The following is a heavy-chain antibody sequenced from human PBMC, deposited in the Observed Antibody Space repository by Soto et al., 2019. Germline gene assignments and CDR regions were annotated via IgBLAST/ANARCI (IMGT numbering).Heavy chain of an antibody. CDR2: IYYSGST. V-gene: IGHV4-39*01. D-gene: IGHD5-12*01. J-gene: IGHJ6*03. CDR1: GGSISSSSYY. CDR3: ARKYSGYAGILFSPYYMDV. Sequence: QLQLQESGPGLVKPSETLSLTCTVSGGSISSSSYYWGWIRQPPGKGLEWIGSIYYSGSTYYNPSLKSRVTISVDTSKNQCSLKLSSVTAADTAVYYCARKYSGYAGILFSPYYMDVWGKGTTVTVSS.